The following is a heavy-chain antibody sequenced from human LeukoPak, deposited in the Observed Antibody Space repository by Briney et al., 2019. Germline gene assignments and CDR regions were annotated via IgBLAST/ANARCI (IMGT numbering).Heavy chain of an antibody. CDR1: GGSFSGYY. CDR3: ARGRGPDPYYFDY. V-gene: IGHV4-34*01. CDR2: INHSGST. J-gene: IGHJ4*02. Sequence: SETLSLTCAVYGGSFSGYYWSWIRQPPGKGLEWIGEINHSGSTNYNPSLKSRVTISVDTSKNQFSLKLSSVTAADTAVYYCARGRGPDPYYFDYWGQGTLVTVSS.